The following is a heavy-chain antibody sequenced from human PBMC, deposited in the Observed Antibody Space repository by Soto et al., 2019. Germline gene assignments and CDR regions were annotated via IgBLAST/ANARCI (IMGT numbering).Heavy chain of an antibody. Sequence: ASVKVSCKASGGTFSSYAISWVRQAPGQGLEWMGGIIPIFGTANYAQKFQGRVTITADESTSTAYMELSSLRSEDTAVYYCAMVDSSGWTSLLGGYGMDVWGQGTTVTVSS. D-gene: IGHD6-19*01. CDR3: AMVDSSGWTSLLGGYGMDV. J-gene: IGHJ6*02. CDR2: IIPIFGTA. CDR1: GGTFSSYA. V-gene: IGHV1-69*13.